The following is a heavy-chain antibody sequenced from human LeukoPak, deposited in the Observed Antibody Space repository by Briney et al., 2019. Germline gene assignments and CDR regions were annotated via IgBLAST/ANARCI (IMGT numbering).Heavy chain of an antibody. CDR1: GFTFDDYA. J-gene: IGHJ3*02. D-gene: IGHD3-22*01. CDR2: ISWNSGSI. V-gene: IGHV3-9*03. Sequence: EAGGSLRLSCAASGFTFDDYAMHWVRQAPGKGLEWVSGISWNSGSIGYADSVKGRFTISRDNAKNSLYLQMNSLRAEDMVSYYCSRGYYDSSGYYADAFDIWGQGTMVTVSS. CDR3: SRGYYDSSGYYADAFDI.